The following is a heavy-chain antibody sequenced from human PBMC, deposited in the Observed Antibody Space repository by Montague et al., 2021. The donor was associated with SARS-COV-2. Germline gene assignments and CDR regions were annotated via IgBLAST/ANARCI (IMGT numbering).Heavy chain of an antibody. V-gene: IGHV4-59*01. J-gene: IGHJ4*01. CDR1: GGSISSYY. Sequence: SETLSLTCTVSGGSISSYYWSWIRQPPGKGLEWIGYIYYSGSTNYNPSLKRRVTISVGTSKNQFSLKVRSVTAADTAVYYCARGDYYDSTGYYDYWGQGTLVTVSS. CDR3: ARGDYYDSTGYYDY. D-gene: IGHD3-22*01. CDR2: IYYSGST.